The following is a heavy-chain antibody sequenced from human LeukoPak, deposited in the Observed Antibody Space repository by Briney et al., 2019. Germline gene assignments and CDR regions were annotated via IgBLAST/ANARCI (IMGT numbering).Heavy chain of an antibody. CDR1: GFTFSSYA. Sequence: GGSLRLSCAASGFTFSSYAMSWVRQAPGKGLEWVSAISGSGGSTYYADSVKGRFTISRDNSKNTLYLQMNSLRAEDTAVYYCTKSSAMTTVSAPYYFDYWGQGTLVTVSS. V-gene: IGHV3-23*01. J-gene: IGHJ4*02. CDR2: ISGSGGST. CDR3: TKSSAMTTVSAPYYFDY. D-gene: IGHD4-17*01.